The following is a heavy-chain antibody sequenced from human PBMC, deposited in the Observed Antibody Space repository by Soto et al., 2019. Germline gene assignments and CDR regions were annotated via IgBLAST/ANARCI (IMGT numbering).Heavy chain of an antibody. CDR2: TYYRSKWYN. CDR3: ARDFSSSSTFLCYYYYYGMDV. Sequence: PSQTLSLTCAISGDSVSSNSAAWNWIRQSPSRGLEWLGRTYYRSKWYNDYAVSVKSRITINPDTSKNQFSLQLNSVTPEDTAVYYCARDFSSSSTFLCYYYYYGMDVWGQGTTVTVSS. D-gene: IGHD6-6*01. CDR1: GDSVSSNSAA. V-gene: IGHV6-1*01. J-gene: IGHJ6*02.